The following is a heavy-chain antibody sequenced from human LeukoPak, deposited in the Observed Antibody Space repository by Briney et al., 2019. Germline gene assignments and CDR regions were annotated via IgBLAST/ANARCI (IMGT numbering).Heavy chain of an antibody. Sequence: GGSLRLSCTASGFTFSSSWMSWVRQAPGKGLEWVANIKEDGNEKYYVHSVKGRFTISRDNAKNSLYLQMNSLRAEDTAVYYCARGLGEPLNYYYYMDVWGKGTTVT. J-gene: IGHJ6*03. CDR3: ARGLGEPLNYYYYMDV. CDR1: GFTFSSSW. CDR2: IKEDGNEK. V-gene: IGHV3-7*01. D-gene: IGHD3-10*01.